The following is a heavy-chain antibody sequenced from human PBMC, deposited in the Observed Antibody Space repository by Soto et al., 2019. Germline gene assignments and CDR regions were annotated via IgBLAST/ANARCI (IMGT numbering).Heavy chain of an antibody. CDR3: ARGLRLGELSFAY. CDR1: GGTFSSHA. D-gene: IGHD3-16*02. J-gene: IGHJ5*01. CDR2: IIPIFGTA. V-gene: IGHV1-69*01. Sequence: QVQLVQSGAEVKKPGSSVKVSCKASGGTFSSHAISWVRQAPGQGLEWMGGIIPIFGTAKYAQNFQGRVTITADESTSTDTMELSSLRSEDTAVYYCARGLRLGELSFAYWGQGTLVTVSS.